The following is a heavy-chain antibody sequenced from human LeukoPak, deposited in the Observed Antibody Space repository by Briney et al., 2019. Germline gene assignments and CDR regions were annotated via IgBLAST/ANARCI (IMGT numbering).Heavy chain of an antibody. V-gene: IGHV4-34*01. Sequence: SETLSLTCAVYGGSFSGYYWSWIRQPPGKGLEWIGEINHSGSTNYNPSLKSRVTISVDTSKNQFSLKLSSVTAADTAVYYCASGYCTNGVCYTIDYWGQGTLVTVSS. CDR3: ASGYCTNGVCYTIDY. D-gene: IGHD2-8*01. CDR1: GGSFSGYY. CDR2: INHSGST. J-gene: IGHJ4*02.